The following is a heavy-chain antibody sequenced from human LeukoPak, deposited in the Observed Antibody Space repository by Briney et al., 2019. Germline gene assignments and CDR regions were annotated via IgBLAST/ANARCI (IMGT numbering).Heavy chain of an antibody. CDR3: AKGIAVADLFDY. V-gene: IGHV3-23*01. D-gene: IGHD6-19*01. CDR2: ISGSGGST. CDR1: GFTFSSYA. J-gene: IGHJ4*02. Sequence: GGSLRLSCAASGFTFSSYAMSWVRQAPGKGLVWVSAISGSGGSTYYADSVKGRFTISRDNSKNTLYLQMNSLRAEDTAVYYCAKGIAVADLFDYWGQGTLVTVSS.